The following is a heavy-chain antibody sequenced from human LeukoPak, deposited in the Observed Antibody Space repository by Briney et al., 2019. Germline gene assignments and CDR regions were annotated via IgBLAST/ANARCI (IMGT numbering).Heavy chain of an antibody. CDR3: ARGEGDSSGWYKVFFDY. CDR1: GGSISSSSYY. D-gene: IGHD6-19*01. Sequence: SETLSLTCTVSGGSISSSSYYWGWIRQPPGKGLEWIGSIYYSGSTYYNPSLKSRVTISVDTSKNQFSLKLSSVTAADTAVYYCARGEGDSSGWYKVFFDYWGQGTLVTVSS. V-gene: IGHV4-39*07. CDR2: IYYSGST. J-gene: IGHJ4*02.